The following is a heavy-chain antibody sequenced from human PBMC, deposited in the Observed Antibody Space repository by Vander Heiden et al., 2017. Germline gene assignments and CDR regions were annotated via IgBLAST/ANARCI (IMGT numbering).Heavy chain of an antibody. CDR2: ISWNSGRI. CDR1: GFTFDDYA. CDR3: AKDLSGSYYFYYYGMDV. Sequence: EVQLVESGGGWVQPGRSLRLSCAASGFTFDDYAMHWVRQAPVKCLECVSGISWNSGRIGYADSVKGRFTVSRDNAKNSLYLQMNSLRAEDTALYYCAKDLSGSYYFYYYGMDVWGQGTTVTVS. J-gene: IGHJ6*02. D-gene: IGHD3-10*01. V-gene: IGHV3-9*01.